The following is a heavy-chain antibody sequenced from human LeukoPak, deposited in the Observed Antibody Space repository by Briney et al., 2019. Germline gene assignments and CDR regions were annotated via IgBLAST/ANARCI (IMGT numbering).Heavy chain of an antibody. CDR2: IKSKTDGGTT. Sequence: GGSLRLSCAASGFTFSNAWMSWVRQAPGKGLEWVGRIKSKTDGGTTDYAAPVKGRFTISRDDSKNTLYLQMNSLKTEDTAVHYCTTDFDYYDSSGYYFPHYFDYWGQGTLVTVSS. D-gene: IGHD3-22*01. CDR3: TTDFDYYDSSGYYFPHYFDY. V-gene: IGHV3-15*01. CDR1: GFTFSNAW. J-gene: IGHJ4*02.